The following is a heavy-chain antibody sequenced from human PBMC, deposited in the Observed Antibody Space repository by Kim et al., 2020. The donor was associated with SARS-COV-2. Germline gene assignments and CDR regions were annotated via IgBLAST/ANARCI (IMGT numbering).Heavy chain of an antibody. D-gene: IGHD6-6*01. J-gene: IGHJ3*02. CDR3: AREGSSSGMDGLDI. Sequence: YSGSVKGRFTISRENAENSLYLQMSSLRAGDTAVYYCAREGSSSGMDGLDIWGRGTMVNVSS. V-gene: IGHV3-13*01.